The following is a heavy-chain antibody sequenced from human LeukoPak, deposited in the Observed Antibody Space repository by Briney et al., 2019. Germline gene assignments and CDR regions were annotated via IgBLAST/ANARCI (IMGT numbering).Heavy chain of an antibody. D-gene: IGHD5-12*01. Sequence: GGSLRLSCVASGFTFSNPWMSWVRQAPGKGLERVANIKPDGSEKNYVDSVKGRFTISRDNAKNSLYLQMNSLRAEDTAVYYCARDGSGYDYWGQGTLVTVSS. V-gene: IGHV3-7*03. CDR3: ARDGSGYDY. CDR1: GFTFSNPW. J-gene: IGHJ4*02. CDR2: IKPDGSEK.